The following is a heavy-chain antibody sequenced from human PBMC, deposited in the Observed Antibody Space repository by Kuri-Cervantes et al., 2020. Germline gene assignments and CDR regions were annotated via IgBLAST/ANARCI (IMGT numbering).Heavy chain of an antibody. CDR3: AREDYSSSSGGMDV. V-gene: IGHV4-59*01. CDR1: GGSISSYY. CDR2: INHSGST. Sequence: GSLRLSCTVSGGSISSYYWSWIRQPPGKGLEWIGEINHSGSTNYNPSLKSRVTISVDTSKNQFSLKLSSVTAADTAVYYCAREDYSSSSGGMDVWGQGTTVTVSS. J-gene: IGHJ6*02. D-gene: IGHD6-6*01.